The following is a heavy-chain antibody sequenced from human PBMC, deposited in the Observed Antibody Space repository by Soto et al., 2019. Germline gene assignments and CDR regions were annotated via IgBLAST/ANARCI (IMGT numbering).Heavy chain of an antibody. CDR1: GGSISSSSSY. V-gene: IGHV4-39*01. CDR2: ISYSGST. D-gene: IGHD3-3*01. J-gene: IGHJ4*02. CDR3: ARTGFWSGYRVVDY. Sequence: SETLSLTCTVSGGSISSSSSYWGWIRQPPGKGLEWIGSISYSGSTYYNPSLKSRITISVDTSKNQFSLKLSSVTAADTAVYFCARTGFWSGYRVVDYWGQGTLVTVSS.